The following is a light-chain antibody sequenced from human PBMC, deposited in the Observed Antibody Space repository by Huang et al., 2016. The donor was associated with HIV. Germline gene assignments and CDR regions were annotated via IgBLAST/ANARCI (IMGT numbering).Light chain of an antibody. CDR1: QSIDTS. Sequence: DIQMTQSPSSLSASVGDRVTITCRASQSIDTSLNWYQQKPGKAPKILIYAASILQSGVPSRFSGSGSGTDFTLTISSLQPEDFATFYCQQSYSTPLTFGGGTKVEIK. J-gene: IGKJ4*01. V-gene: IGKV1-39*01. CDR2: AAS. CDR3: QQSYSTPLT.